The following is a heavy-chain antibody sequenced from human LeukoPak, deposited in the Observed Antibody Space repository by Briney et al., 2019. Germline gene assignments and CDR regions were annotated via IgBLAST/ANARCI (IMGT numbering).Heavy chain of an antibody. D-gene: IGHD3-22*01. V-gene: IGHV3-9*01. J-gene: IGHJ3*02. CDR1: GFTFDDYA. CDR3: AKPYYYDSSGYYSDAFDI. Sequence: GRSLRLSCAASGFTFDDYAMHWVRQAPGKGLEWVSGISWNSRSIGYADSVKGRFTISRDNAKNSLYLQMNSLRAEDTALYYCAKPYYYDSSGYYSDAFDIWGQGTMDTVSS. CDR2: ISWNSRSI.